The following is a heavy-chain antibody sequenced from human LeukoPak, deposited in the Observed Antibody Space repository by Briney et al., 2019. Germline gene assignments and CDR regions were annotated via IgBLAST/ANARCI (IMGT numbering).Heavy chain of an antibody. J-gene: IGHJ4*02. Sequence: GASVKVSCKASGGTFSSYAISWVRQAPGQGLEWMGRIIPIFGTANYAQKFQGRVTITTDESTSTAYMELSSLRSEDTAVYYCARHSGYCSSTSCFQYYDLWSGYRYYFDYWGQGTLVTVSS. CDR2: IIPIFGTA. D-gene: IGHD2-2*01. V-gene: IGHV1-69*05. CDR1: GGTFSSYA. CDR3: ARHSGYCSSTSCFQYYDLWSGYRYYFDY.